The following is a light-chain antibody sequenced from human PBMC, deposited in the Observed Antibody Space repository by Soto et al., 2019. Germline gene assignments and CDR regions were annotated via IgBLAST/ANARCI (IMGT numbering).Light chain of an antibody. CDR1: QSVSSSY. CDR3: QQNRSSPSFT. J-gene: IGKJ3*01. Sequence: EIVLTQSPGTLSLSPGERATLSCRASQSVSSSYLAWYQQRPGQAPRLLIYGASGRASGIPDRFSGSGSGTDFDLTISRREPEDFAVYCCQQNRSSPSFTFGPGTKVNIK. V-gene: IGKV3-20*01. CDR2: GAS.